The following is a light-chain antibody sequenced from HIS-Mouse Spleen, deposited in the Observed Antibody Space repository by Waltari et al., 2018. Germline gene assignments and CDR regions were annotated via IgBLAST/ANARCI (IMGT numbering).Light chain of an antibody. CDR1: QSLLPSNGDNY. V-gene: IGKV2-28*01. J-gene: IGKJ3*01. CDR2: LGS. CDR3: MQALQTPFT. Sequence: DIVMTQSPLSLPVTPGEPASISCRSSQSLLPSNGDNYLDWYLQKPGQSPQLLIYLGSNRASGVPDRFSGSGSGTDFTLKISRVEAEDVGVYYCMQALQTPFTFGPGTKVDIK.